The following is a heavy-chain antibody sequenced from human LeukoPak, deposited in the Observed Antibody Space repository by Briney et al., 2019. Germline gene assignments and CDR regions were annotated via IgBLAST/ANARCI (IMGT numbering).Heavy chain of an antibody. V-gene: IGHV3-30-3*01. D-gene: IGHD3-22*01. Sequence: GRSLRLSCAASGFTFSSYAMHWVRQAPGKGLEWVAVISYDGSNKYYADSVKGRFTISRDNSKNALYLQMNSLRAEDTAMYYCARVGYDSSGHGDWGQGTLVTVSS. CDR2: ISYDGSNK. CDR3: ARVGYDSSGHGD. CDR1: GFTFSSYA. J-gene: IGHJ4*02.